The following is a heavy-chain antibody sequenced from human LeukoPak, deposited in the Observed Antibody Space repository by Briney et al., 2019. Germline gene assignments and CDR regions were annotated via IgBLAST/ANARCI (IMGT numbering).Heavy chain of an antibody. Sequence: GASVKVSCKASGGTFSSYAISWVRQAPGQGLEWMGGIIPIFGTANYAQKFQGRVTITADESTSTAYMELSSLRAEDTAVYYCARDKVVGATYFEYWGQGTLVTVSS. CDR2: IIPIFGTA. CDR1: GGTFSSYA. CDR3: ARDKVVGATYFEY. J-gene: IGHJ4*02. V-gene: IGHV1-69*13. D-gene: IGHD1-26*01.